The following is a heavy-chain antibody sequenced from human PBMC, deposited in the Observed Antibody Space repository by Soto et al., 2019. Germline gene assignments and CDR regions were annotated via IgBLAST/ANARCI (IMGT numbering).Heavy chain of an antibody. D-gene: IGHD6-6*01. CDR1: GFTFSSYE. J-gene: IGHJ5*02. CDR3: ARDSIDSPRMYWFDP. V-gene: IGHV3-48*03. CDR2: ISSSGSTI. Sequence: GGSLRLSCAASGFTFSSYEMNWVRQAPGKGLEWVSYISSSGSTIYYADSVKGRFTISRDNAKNSLYLQMNSLRAEDTAVYYCARDSIDSPRMYWFDPWGQGTLVTVSS.